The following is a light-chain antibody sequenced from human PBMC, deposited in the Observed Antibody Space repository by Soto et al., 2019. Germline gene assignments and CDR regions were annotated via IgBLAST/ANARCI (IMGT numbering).Light chain of an antibody. CDR3: QQYGSSGT. J-gene: IGKJ1*01. V-gene: IGKV3-20*01. CDR2: GAS. CDR1: QSVSNNY. Sequence: LTQSPSFLSASVGDRATLSCRASQSVSNNYLAWYQQKPGQAPRLLIYGASNRATGIPDRFSGSGSGTDFTLTISRLEPEDFAVYYCQQYGSSGTFGQGTKVEIK.